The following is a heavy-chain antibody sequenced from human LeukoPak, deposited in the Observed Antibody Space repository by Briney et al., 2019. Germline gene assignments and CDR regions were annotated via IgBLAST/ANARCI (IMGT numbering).Heavy chain of an antibody. V-gene: IGHV3-48*01. CDR2: ISSSSSI. Sequence: PGGSLRLSCAASGFTFSSYSMNWVRQAPGKGLEWVSYISSSSSIYYVDSVKGRFTISRDSAKNSLYLQMNSLRAEDTAVYYCARDDVGYFDYWGQGTLVPVSS. CDR1: GFTFSSYS. J-gene: IGHJ4*02. CDR3: ARDDVGYFDY. D-gene: IGHD1-26*01.